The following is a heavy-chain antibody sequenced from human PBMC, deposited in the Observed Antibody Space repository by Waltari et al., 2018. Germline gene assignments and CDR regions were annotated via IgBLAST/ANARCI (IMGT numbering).Heavy chain of an antibody. CDR2: IGTDETTM. J-gene: IGHJ6*02. CDR1: GFMFITHW. V-gene: IGHV3-74*03. Sequence: EEQLLESGGGLVQPGDSLRLSFAASGFMFITHWIHRVRHAPGQGLVWVARIGTDETTMTYADSVKGRFTISRDNAKNTVYLQMKRLRAEDTAVYYCARLAPRTYRSPVPGRHYYYGMDVWGQGTTVTVSS. CDR3: ARLAPRTYRSPVPGRHYYYGMDV. D-gene: IGHD3-10*01.